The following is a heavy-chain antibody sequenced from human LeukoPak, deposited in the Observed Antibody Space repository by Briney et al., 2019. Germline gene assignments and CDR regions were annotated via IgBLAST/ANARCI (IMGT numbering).Heavy chain of an antibody. D-gene: IGHD3-10*01. CDR3: AKRVRYGSGNYHFDH. Sequence: GGSLRLSCAASGFTFSSYAMSWVRQAPGKGLEWVSAISGSGGSTYYADSVKGRFTISRDNSKNTLYLQMNSLTAEDTAVYYCAKRVRYGSGNYHFDHWGQGTLVTVSS. CDR2: ISGSGGST. CDR1: GFTFSSYA. V-gene: IGHV3-23*01. J-gene: IGHJ4*02.